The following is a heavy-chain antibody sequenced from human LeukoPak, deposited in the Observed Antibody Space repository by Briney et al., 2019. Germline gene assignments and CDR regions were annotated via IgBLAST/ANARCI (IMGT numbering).Heavy chain of an antibody. J-gene: IGHJ6*02. CDR2: IYYSGST. V-gene: IGHV4-39*01. CDR3: ARSRIVVVVAATSYYYYGMDV. D-gene: IGHD2-15*01. CDR1: GGSISRSSYY. Sequence: PSETLSLTCTVSGGSISRSSYYWGWIRQPPGKGLEWIGSIYYSGSTYYNPSLKSRVTISVDTSKNQFSLKLSSVTAADTAVYYCARSRIVVVVAATSYYYYGMDVWGQGTTVTVSS.